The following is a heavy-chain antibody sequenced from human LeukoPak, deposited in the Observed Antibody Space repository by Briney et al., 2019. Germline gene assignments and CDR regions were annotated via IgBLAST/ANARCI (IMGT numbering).Heavy chain of an antibody. CDR3: ARERDGYCSGGSCYANAFDI. V-gene: IGHV1-2*04. D-gene: IGHD2-15*01. CDR2: INPNSGGT. Sequence: ASVKVSCKASGYTFTGYYMHWVRQAPGRGLEWMGWINPNSGGTNYAQKFQGWVTMTRDTSISTAYMELSRLRSDDTAVYYCARERDGYCSGGSCYANAFDIWGQGTMVTVSS. CDR1: GYTFTGYY. J-gene: IGHJ3*02.